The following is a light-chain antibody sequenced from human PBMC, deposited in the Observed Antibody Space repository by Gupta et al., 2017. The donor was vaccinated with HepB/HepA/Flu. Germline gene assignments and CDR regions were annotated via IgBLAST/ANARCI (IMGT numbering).Light chain of an antibody. CDR2: SAS. V-gene: IGKV3-15*01. CDR3: QQYNNWPRWT. J-gene: IGKJ1*01. CDR1: QSVSGN. Sequence: EIVMTQSPATLSVSPGERATLSCRASQSVSGNLAWYQQKPGQAPRLLIYSASTRATGIPARFSGRGSGIEFTLTISSLQSEDFAVYYCQQYNNWPRWTFGQGTKVEIK.